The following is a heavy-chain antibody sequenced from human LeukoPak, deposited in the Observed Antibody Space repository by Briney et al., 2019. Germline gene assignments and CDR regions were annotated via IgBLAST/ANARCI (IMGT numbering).Heavy chain of an antibody. CDR3: ARGLVHDTSGYYSDY. V-gene: IGHV3-74*01. CDR1: GFTFSDYA. Sequence: GGSLRLSCAASGFTFSDYAMSWFRQAPGKGLVWVSRIDSYGSTNYADSVKGRFTISRDNAKNTLYLQMNSLRAEDTAVYYCARGLVHDTSGYYSDYWGQGTLVTVSS. D-gene: IGHD3-22*01. CDR2: IDSYGST. J-gene: IGHJ4*02.